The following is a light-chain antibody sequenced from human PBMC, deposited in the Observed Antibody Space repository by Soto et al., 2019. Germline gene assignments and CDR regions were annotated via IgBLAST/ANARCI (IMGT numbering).Light chain of an antibody. J-gene: IGLJ1*01. CDR3: SSYTSSSTIYV. Sequence: QSALTQPASVSGSPGQSITISCTGTSSDVGGYNYVSWYQQHPGNAPKLMIYEVSNRPSGVSNRFSGSKSGNTASLTISGLQDEDEADYYCSSYTSSSTIYVFGTGTQLTVL. CDR1: SSDVGGYNY. V-gene: IGLV2-14*01. CDR2: EVS.